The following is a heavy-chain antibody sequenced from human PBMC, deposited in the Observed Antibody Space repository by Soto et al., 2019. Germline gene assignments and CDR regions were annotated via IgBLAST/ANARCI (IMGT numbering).Heavy chain of an antibody. Sequence: SETLSLTCAVSGGSISSSNWWSWVRQPPGKGLEWIGEIYHSGSTNYNPSLKSRVTISVDKSKNQFSLKLSSVTAADTAVYYCARNDDSSGYYHTPLDYWGQGTLVTV. CDR3: ARNDDSSGYYHTPLDY. CDR2: IYHSGST. D-gene: IGHD3-22*01. J-gene: IGHJ4*02. CDR1: GGSISSSNW. V-gene: IGHV4-4*02.